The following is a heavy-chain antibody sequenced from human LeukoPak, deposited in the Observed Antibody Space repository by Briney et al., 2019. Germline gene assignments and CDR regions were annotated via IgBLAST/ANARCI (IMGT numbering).Heavy chain of an antibody. CDR1: GFTSSSYA. J-gene: IGHJ4*02. D-gene: IGHD3-22*01. CDR2: ISGSGGST. Sequence: GGSLRLPCAASGFTSSSYAMSWVRQAPGKGLEWVSAISGSGGSTYYADSVKGRFTISRDNSKNTLYLQMNSLRAEDTAVYYCAKGGYYHDSSERYFDYWGQGTLVTVSS. CDR3: AKGGYYHDSSERYFDY. V-gene: IGHV3-23*01.